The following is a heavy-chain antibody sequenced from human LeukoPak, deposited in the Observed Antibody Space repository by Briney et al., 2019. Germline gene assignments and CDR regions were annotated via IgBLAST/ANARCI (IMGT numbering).Heavy chain of an antibody. J-gene: IGHJ4*02. Sequence: EGSLRLSCAASGFTFSSYAMHWVRQAPGKGLEYVSAISSNGGSTYYANSVKGRFTISRDNSKNTLYLQMGSLRAEDMAVYYCARAVGVVIPSDYWGQGTLVTVSS. CDR1: GFTFSSYA. D-gene: IGHD3-3*01. CDR3: ARAVGVVIPSDY. CDR2: ISSNGGST. V-gene: IGHV3-64*01.